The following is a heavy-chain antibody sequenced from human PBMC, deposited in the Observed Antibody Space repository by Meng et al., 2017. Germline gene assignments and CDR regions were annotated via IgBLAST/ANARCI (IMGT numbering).Heavy chain of an antibody. Sequence: GESLKISCAASGFTFSSYAMHWVRQAPGKGLEWVAVISYDGSNKYYADSVKGRFTISRDNSKNTLYLQMNSLRAEDTAVYYCARELDIVVVTASFDYWGQGTLVTVSS. J-gene: IGHJ4*02. D-gene: IGHD2-21*02. V-gene: IGHV3-30*04. CDR3: ARELDIVVVTASFDY. CDR1: GFTFSSYA. CDR2: ISYDGSNK.